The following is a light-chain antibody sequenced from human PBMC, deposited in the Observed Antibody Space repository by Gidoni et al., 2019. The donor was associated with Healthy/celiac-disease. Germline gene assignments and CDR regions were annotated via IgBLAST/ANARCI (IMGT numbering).Light chain of an antibody. V-gene: IGKV1-39*01. J-gene: IGKJ1*01. CDR2: AAS. CDR3: QQSYSTPPT. Sequence: DIQMTQSPSSLSASVGDRVTITCRASQSISSYLNWYQQKPGKAPKLLIDAASSLQSGVPSRFSGSGSGTDFTRTISSLQPADFATYYCQQSYSTPPTFGQGTKVEIK. CDR1: QSISSY.